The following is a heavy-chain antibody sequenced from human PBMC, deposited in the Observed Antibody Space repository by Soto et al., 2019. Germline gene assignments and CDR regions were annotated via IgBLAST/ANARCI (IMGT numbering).Heavy chain of an antibody. J-gene: IGHJ3*02. CDR1: GYTFTSYD. CDR2: MNPNSGNT. D-gene: IGHD3-22*01. Sequence: GASVKVSCKASGYTFTSYDINWVRQATGQGLEWMGWMNPNSGNTGYAQKFQGRVTMTRNTSISTAYMELSSLRSEDTAVYYCARVYTYYDSSGYYLRDDAFDIWGQGTMVTVSS. CDR3: ARVYTYYDSSGYYLRDDAFDI. V-gene: IGHV1-8*01.